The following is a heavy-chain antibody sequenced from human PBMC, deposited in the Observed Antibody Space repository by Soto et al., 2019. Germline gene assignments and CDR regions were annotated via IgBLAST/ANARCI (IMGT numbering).Heavy chain of an antibody. Sequence: LETLSLTCSVSGDYISMSLLYWAWISQPPGEGLEWIGIIYHTGNAYYNPSLKSRVTIFVDTSKNQFSLKLTSVTAADTALYYCARDYFDSSDYTTNWFDPWGQG. CDR3: ARDYFDSSDYTTNWFDP. J-gene: IGHJ5*02. V-gene: IGHV4-39*01. CDR2: IYHTGNA. D-gene: IGHD3-22*01. CDR1: GDYISMSLLY.